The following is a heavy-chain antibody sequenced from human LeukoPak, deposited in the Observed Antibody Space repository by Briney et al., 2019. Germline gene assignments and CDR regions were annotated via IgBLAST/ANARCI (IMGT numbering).Heavy chain of an antibody. CDR1: GFTFSPYA. CDR2: ISGSGGST. CDR3: AKVGGPYYDILTGYYKADSYYMDV. Sequence: GGSLRLSCAASGFTFSPYALSWVRQAPGKGLEWVSAISGSGGSTYYADSVKGRFTISRDNSKNTLYLQMNSLRAEDTAVYYCAKVGGPYYDILTGYYKADSYYMDVWGKGTTVTISS. D-gene: IGHD3-9*01. V-gene: IGHV3-23*01. J-gene: IGHJ6*03.